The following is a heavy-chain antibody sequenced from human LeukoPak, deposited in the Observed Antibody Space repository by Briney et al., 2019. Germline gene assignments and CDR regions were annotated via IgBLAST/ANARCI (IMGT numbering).Heavy chain of an antibody. Sequence: SETLSLTCTVSGYSISSGYYWGWIRQPPGKGLEWIGSIYHSGSTYYNPSLKSRVTISVDTSKNQFSLKLSSVTAADTAVYYCARTTDYYYYYVDVWGKGTTVTVSS. J-gene: IGHJ6*03. V-gene: IGHV4-38-2*02. CDR3: ARTTDYYYYYVDV. D-gene: IGHD4-17*01. CDR2: IYHSGST. CDR1: GYSISSGYY.